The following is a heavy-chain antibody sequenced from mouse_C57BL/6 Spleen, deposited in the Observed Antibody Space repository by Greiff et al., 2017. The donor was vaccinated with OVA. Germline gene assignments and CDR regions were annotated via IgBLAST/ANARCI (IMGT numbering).Heavy chain of an antibody. V-gene: IGHV1-15*01. CDR3: TSPTTVVEGAWFAD. CDR2: IDPETGGT. Sequence: QVHVKQSGAELVRPGASVTLSCKASGYTFTDYEMHWVKQTPVHGLEWIGAIDPETGGTAYNQKFKGKAILTADKSSSTAYMELRSLTSEDSAVYYGTSPTTVVEGAWFADWGKGTLVTVSA. D-gene: IGHD1-1*01. CDR1: GYTFTDYE. J-gene: IGHJ3*01.